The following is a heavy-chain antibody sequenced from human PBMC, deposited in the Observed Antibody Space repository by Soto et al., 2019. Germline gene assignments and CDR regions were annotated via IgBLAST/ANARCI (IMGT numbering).Heavy chain of an antibody. D-gene: IGHD1-26*01. V-gene: IGHV6-1*01. Sequence: QTLSLTCATSGDSVSSNSVTWNWIRQSPSRGLEWLGRTYYRSKWYNDYAESVKSRITINPDTSKNQFSLHLNSVTPEDTAVYYCVRLIGNSWLDFWGQGTLVTVSS. CDR2: TYYRSKWYN. CDR3: VRLIGNSWLDF. J-gene: IGHJ5*01. CDR1: GDSVSSNSVT.